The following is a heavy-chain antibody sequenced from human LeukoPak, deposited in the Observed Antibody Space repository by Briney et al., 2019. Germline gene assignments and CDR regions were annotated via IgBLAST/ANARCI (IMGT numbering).Heavy chain of an antibody. CDR2: ISGSGGST. CDR1: GFIFSSYA. J-gene: IGHJ4*02. V-gene: IGHV3-23*01. CDR3: AKALSYGSGSYSPPDY. D-gene: IGHD3-10*01. Sequence: GGSLRLSCAASGFIFSSYAMSWVRQAPGKGLEWVSAISGSGGSTYYADSVKGRFTISRDNSKNTLYLQMNSLRAEDTAVYYCAKALSYGSGSYSPPDYWGQGTLVTVSS.